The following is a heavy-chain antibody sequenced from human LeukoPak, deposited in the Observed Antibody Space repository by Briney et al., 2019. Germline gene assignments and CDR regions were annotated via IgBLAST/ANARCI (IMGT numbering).Heavy chain of an antibody. Sequence: PSETLSLTCAVYGGSFSGYYWSWIRQPPGKGLEWIGEINHSGSTNYNPSLKSRVTISVDTSKNQFSLKLSSVTAADTAVYYCARHSPIAAAGTEWFDPWGQGTLVTVSS. V-gene: IGHV4-34*01. CDR2: INHSGST. CDR3: ARHSPIAAAGTEWFDP. J-gene: IGHJ5*02. D-gene: IGHD6-13*01. CDR1: GGSFSGYY.